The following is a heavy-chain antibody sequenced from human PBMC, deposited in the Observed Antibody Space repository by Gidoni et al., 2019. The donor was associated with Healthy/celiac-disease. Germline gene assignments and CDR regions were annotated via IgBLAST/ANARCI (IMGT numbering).Heavy chain of an antibody. V-gene: IGHV3-21*01. CDR3: ARDNRAFDI. J-gene: IGHJ3*02. CDR2: ISSSSSYL. CDR1: GFTFSSYS. Sequence: EVQLVESGGGLVKPGGSLRRCCAASGFTFSSYSMNWCRQAPGKGLECVSSISSSSSYLYYSYSVTCRFTISRDNAKNSLYLQMNSLRAEDTAVYYCARDNRAFDIWGQGTMVTVSS.